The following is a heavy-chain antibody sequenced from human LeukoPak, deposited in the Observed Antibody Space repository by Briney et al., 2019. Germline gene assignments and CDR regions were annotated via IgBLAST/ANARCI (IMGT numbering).Heavy chain of an antibody. CDR2: ISGSGGST. V-gene: IGHV3-23*01. CDR3: AKDWWYGGNSEWYFDL. CDR1: GFTFSSYA. Sequence: GGSLRLSCAASGFTFSSYAMSWVRQAPGTGLEWVSAISGSGGSTYYADSVMGRFTISRDNSKNTLYLQMNSLRAEDTAVYYCAKDWWYGGNSEWYFDLWGRGTLVTVSS. D-gene: IGHD4-23*01. J-gene: IGHJ2*01.